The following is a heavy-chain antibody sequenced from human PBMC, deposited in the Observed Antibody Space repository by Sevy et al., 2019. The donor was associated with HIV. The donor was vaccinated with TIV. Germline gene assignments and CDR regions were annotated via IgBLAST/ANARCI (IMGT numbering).Heavy chain of an antibody. Sequence: GGSLRLSCKGSGYSFTSYWIGWVRQMPGKGLEWMGIIYPGDSDTRYSPSFQGQVTISADKSIGTAYLQWSSLKASDTAMYYCARLSYRGWYDYWGQGTLVTVSS. CDR2: IYPGDSDT. CDR3: ARLSYRGWYDY. CDR1: GYSFTSYW. J-gene: IGHJ4*02. D-gene: IGHD6-19*01. V-gene: IGHV5-51*01.